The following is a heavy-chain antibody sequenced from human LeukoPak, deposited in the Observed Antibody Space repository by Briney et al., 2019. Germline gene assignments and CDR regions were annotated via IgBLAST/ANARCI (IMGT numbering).Heavy chain of an antibody. CDR2: IIPMFGTV. CDR3: ASGVYGSGTYRPVRWFDS. J-gene: IGHJ5*01. V-gene: IGHV1-69*13. CDR1: GGIFNNNA. Sequence: SVKVSCKASGGIFNNNAISWVRQAPGQGLEWMGGIIPMFGTVNYAQKFQGRVTIIADEFTNTAYMELSSLRSEDTAVYYCASGVYGSGTYRPVRWFDSWGQGTLVTVSS. D-gene: IGHD3-10*01.